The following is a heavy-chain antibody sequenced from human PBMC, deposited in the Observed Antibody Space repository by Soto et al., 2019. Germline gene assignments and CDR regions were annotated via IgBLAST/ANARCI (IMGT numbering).Heavy chain of an antibody. V-gene: IGHV3-30*04. CDR2: ISYDERIK. CDR1: GFTFSSYG. CDR3: ARDFFPHRALDSALVLGFDY. J-gene: IGHJ4*02. D-gene: IGHD5-18*01. Sequence: PGGSLRLSCVASGFTFSSYGLHWVRQTPGKGLEWVAAISYDERIKDNADTVRGRVIISRDDSKNTVYLQMKNLRPEDTGVYYCARDFFPHRALDSALVLGFDYWGQGTQVTVSS.